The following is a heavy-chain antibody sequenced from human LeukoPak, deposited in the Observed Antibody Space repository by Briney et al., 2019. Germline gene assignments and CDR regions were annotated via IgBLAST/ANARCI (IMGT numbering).Heavy chain of an antibody. CDR2: ISAYNGNT. V-gene: IGHV1-18*04. CDR3: ARALDDHNDY. J-gene: IGHJ4*02. CDR1: GYTFTSYY. D-gene: IGHD1-1*01. Sequence: ASVNVSCKASGYTFTSYYMHWVRQAPGQGLEWMGWISAYNGNTNYAQKLQGRVTMTTDTSTSTAYMELRSLRSDDTAVYYCARALDDHNDYWGQGTLVTVSS.